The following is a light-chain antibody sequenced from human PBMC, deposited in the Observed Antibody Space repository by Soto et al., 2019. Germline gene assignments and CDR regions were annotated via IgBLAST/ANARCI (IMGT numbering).Light chain of an antibody. Sequence: DIQITQSPSTLSASVSYRVTITCRARQSISGWLALYQQNPGKAPKLLIYKASSLESAVPPRFRGSRSGTAFTLTTSSRQHDDFATYYCQQHDNYFRTVGQGTKVDIK. CDR3: QQHDNYFRT. J-gene: IGKJ1*01. V-gene: IGKV1-5*03. CDR2: KAS. CDR1: QSISGW.